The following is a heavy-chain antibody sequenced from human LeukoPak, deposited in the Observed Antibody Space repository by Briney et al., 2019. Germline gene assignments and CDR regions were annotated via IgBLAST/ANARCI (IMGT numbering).Heavy chain of an antibody. Sequence: GGSLRLSCAASGSTFSSYSMNWVRQAPGKGLEWVSYISSSSSTIYYADSVKGRFTISRDNAKNSLYLQMNSLRAEDTAVYYCARDKLSYYYYMDVWGKGTTVTVSS. J-gene: IGHJ6*03. CDR2: ISSSSSTI. CDR1: GSTFSSYS. CDR3: ARDKLSYYYYMDV. V-gene: IGHV3-48*01.